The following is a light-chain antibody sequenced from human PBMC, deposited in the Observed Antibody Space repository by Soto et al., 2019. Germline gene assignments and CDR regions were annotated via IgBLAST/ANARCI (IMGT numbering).Light chain of an antibody. Sequence: EIVLTQSPGTLSLSPGERATLSCGASQSVTSNYLAWYQQKPGQAPRLLIFGASIRVTGIPDRFIGSGSGTDFTLPISGLEPEDFAVYYCQHYVTSLTTFGQGTKVDIK. CDR1: QSVTSNY. J-gene: IGKJ1*01. V-gene: IGKV3-20*01. CDR3: QHYVTSLTT. CDR2: GAS.